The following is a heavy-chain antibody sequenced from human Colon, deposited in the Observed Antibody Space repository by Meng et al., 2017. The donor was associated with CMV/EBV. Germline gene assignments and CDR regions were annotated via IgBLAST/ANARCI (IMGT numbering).Heavy chain of an antibody. D-gene: IGHD2-2*01. CDR1: GFTFSSLA. CDR2: ISADGSGT. V-gene: IGHV3-23*01. Sequence: PGGSLRLSCVASGFTFSSLAMSWARQAPGKGLEWVSTISADGSGTHYADSVRGRFTISRDNPRNTLFLQMDTLRVEDTAVYYCDASDYWGQGILVTVSS. J-gene: IGHJ4*02. CDR3: DASDY.